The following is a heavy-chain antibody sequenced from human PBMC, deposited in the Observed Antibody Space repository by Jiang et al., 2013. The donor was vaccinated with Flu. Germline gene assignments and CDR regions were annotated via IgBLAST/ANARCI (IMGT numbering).Heavy chain of an antibody. D-gene: IGHD6-13*01. CDR1: GFTSVAML. CDR3: ARDRYSSSWLFDP. Sequence: GGGVVQPGRSLRLSCAASGFTSVAMLCTGSARLQGKGLEWVAVISYDGSNKYYADSVKGRFTISRDNSKNTLYLQMNSLRAEDTAVYYCARDRYSSSWLFDPWGQGTLVTVSS. V-gene: IGHV3-30-3*01. CDR2: ISYDGSNK. J-gene: IGHJ5*02.